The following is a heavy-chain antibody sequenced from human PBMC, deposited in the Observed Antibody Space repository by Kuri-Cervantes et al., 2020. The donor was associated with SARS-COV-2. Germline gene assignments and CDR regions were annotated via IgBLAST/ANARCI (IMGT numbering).Heavy chain of an antibody. CDR1: GGTFSSYA. CDR3: ARALPGAFDI. V-gene: IGHV1-69*13. Sequence: SVKVSCKASGGTFSSYAVSWVRQAPGQGLEWMGGIIPIFGTANYAQKFQGRVTITADESTSTAYMELSRLRSDDTAVYYRARALPGAFDIWGQGTMVTVSS. CDR2: IIPIFGTA. J-gene: IGHJ3*02.